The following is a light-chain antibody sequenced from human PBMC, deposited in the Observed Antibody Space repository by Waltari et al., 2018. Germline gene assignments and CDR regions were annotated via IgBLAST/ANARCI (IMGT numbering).Light chain of an antibody. CDR3: QQYYSTPMYT. CDR2: SAS. V-gene: IGKV4-1*01. CDR1: QSVLYSSNNQNY. J-gene: IGKJ2*01. Sequence: DIVMTQSPDSLAVSLGERATINCKSSQSVLYSSNNQNYLAWYQQKPGQPPKLLIYSASTRESGVTDRFSGSGSGTDFTLTIISLQAEDVAVYYCQQYYSTPMYTFGQGTKLEIK.